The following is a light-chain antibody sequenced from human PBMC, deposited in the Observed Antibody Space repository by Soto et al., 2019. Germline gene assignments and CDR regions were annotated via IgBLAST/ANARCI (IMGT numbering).Light chain of an antibody. J-gene: IGKJ1*01. Sequence: EIVMTQSPATLSVSPGERATLSCRASQSVSSNLAWYQQKSGQAPRLLTYGASTRATGIPARFSGSGSGTEFTLTISSLQSEDFAVYYCQQYNNWPQTFGQGTKVEIK. CDR1: QSVSSN. CDR2: GAS. V-gene: IGKV3-15*01. CDR3: QQYNNWPQT.